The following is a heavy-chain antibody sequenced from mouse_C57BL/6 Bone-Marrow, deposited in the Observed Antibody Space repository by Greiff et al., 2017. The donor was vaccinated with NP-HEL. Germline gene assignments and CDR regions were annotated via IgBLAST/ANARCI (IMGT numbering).Heavy chain of an antibody. D-gene: IGHD2-3*01. CDR2: ISYDGSN. CDR1: GYSITSGYY. V-gene: IGHV3-6*01. J-gene: IGHJ2*01. CDR3: ARDDGYSFDY. Sequence: VQRVESGPGLVKPSQSLSLTCSVTGYSITSGYYWNWIRQFPGNNLEWMGYISYDGSNNYNPSLKNRISITRDTSKNQFFLKLNSVTTEDTATYYCARDDGYSFDYWGQGTTLTVSS.